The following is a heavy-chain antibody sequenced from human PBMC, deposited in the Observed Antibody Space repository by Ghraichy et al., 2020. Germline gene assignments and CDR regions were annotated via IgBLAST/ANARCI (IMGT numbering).Heavy chain of an antibody. J-gene: IGHJ4*02. V-gene: IGHV4-34*01. Sequence: SETLSLTCAVYGGSFSGYYWSWIRQPPGKGLEWIGEINHSGSTNYNPSLKSRVTISVDTSKNQFSLKLSSVTAADTAVYYCARGWYSSGWYDYWGQGTLVTVSS. CDR2: INHSGST. CDR1: GGSFSGYY. D-gene: IGHD6-19*01. CDR3: ARGWYSSGWYDY.